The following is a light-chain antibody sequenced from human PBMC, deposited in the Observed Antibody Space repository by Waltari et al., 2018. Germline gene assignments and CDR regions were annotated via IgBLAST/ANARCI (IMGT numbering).Light chain of an antibody. CDR2: RNN. V-gene: IGLV1-44*01. CDR3: AAWDDSLNGVV. J-gene: IGLJ2*01. Sequence: QSVLPQPPSASGTPGQRVTISCSGSRSNIGSNTVNWYQQLPGTAPKLLIYRNNQRPSGVPDRFSGSKSGTSASLAISGLQSEDEADYYCAAWDDSLNGVVFGGGTKLTVL. CDR1: RSNIGSNT.